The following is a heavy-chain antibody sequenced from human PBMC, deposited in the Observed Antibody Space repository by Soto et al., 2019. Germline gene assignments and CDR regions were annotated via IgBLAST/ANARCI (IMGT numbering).Heavy chain of an antibody. D-gene: IGHD3-9*01. CDR2: TWYDGSNK. CDR3: ARVLRYFDWSPYGMDV. V-gene: IGHV3-33*01. Sequence: GGSLRLSCAASGFTFSSYGMHWVRQAPGKGLEWVAVTWYDGSNKYYADSVKGRFTISRDNSKNTLYLQMNSLRAEDTAVYYCARVLRYFDWSPYGMDVWGQGTTVTVSS. J-gene: IGHJ6*02. CDR1: GFTFSSYG.